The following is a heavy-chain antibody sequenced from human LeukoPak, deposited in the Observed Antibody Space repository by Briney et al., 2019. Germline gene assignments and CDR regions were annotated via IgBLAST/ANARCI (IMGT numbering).Heavy chain of an antibody. D-gene: IGHD6-19*01. CDR2: ISGSSGST. Sequence: GGSLRLSCAASGCTFSTYAMSWVRQAPGKGLEWVAAISGSSGSTYYADSVKGRFTISRDNSKNTLYVQMNSLRAEDTAVYYCAKDRGIVVTGTDFDYWGQGTLVTVSS. V-gene: IGHV3-23*01. CDR1: GCTFSTYA. CDR3: AKDRGIVVTGTDFDY. J-gene: IGHJ4*02.